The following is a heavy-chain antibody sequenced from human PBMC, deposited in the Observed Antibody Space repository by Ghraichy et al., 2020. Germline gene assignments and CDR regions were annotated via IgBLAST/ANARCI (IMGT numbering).Heavy chain of an antibody. CDR1: GGSISSYY. CDR3: ARGSSPPTYYYGSGSYSNWFDP. Sequence: SETLSLTCTVSGGSISSYYWSWIRQPPGKGLEWIGYIYTSGSTNYNPSLKSRVTISVDTSKNQFSLKLSSVTAADTAVYYCARGSSPPTYYYGSGSYSNWFDPWGQGTLVTVSS. D-gene: IGHD3-10*01. V-gene: IGHV4-4*09. CDR2: IYTSGST. J-gene: IGHJ5*02.